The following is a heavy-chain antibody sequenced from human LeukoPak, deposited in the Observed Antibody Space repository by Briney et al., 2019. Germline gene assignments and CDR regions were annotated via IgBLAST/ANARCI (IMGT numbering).Heavy chain of an antibody. V-gene: IGHV3-23*01. CDR2: ISGSGGST. Sequence: GGSLRLSCAASGFTFSSYAMSWVRQAPGKGLEWVSAISGSGGSTYYADSVKGRFTISRDNSKNTLYLQMNSLRAEDTAVHYCAKDPVQLWSPLFDYWGQGTLVTVSS. CDR1: GFTFSSYA. CDR3: AKDPVQLWSPLFDY. J-gene: IGHJ4*02. D-gene: IGHD5-18*01.